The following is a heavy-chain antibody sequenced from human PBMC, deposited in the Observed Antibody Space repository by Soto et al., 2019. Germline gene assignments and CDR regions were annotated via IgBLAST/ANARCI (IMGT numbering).Heavy chain of an antibody. CDR3: VRNWRYYGGDYYYGMDA. D-gene: IGHD3-10*01. CDR2: IYWDDDE. Sequence: ITLKESGPTLVKPTQTLTLTCTFSGFSLNTGGVGVGWVRQPRGKAMEWLALIYWDDDERYRPSLRSRLNITKDTINNQVVLTTTNTDPEDTATYYCVRNWRYYGGDYYYGMDAWGQGTTVTVSS. J-gene: IGHJ6*02. CDR1: GFSLNTGGVG. V-gene: IGHV2-5*02.